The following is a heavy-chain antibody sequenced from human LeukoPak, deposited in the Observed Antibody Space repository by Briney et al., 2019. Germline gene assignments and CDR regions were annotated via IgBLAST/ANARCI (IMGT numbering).Heavy chain of an antibody. CDR1: DGSISSGDYY. J-gene: IGHJ4*02. CDR2: IYYSGST. Sequence: PSQTLSLTCTVSDGSISSGDYYWSWIRQPPGKGLEWIGYIYYSGSTYYNPSLKSRVTISVDTSKNQFSLKLSSVTAADTAVYYCARGGITVTTHFDYWGQGTLVTVSS. D-gene: IGHD4-17*01. V-gene: IGHV4-30-4*08. CDR3: ARGGITVTTHFDY.